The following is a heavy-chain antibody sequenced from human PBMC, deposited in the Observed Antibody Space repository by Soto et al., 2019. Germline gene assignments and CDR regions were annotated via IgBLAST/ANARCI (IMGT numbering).Heavy chain of an antibody. J-gene: IGHJ5*02. CDR3: AKDSGYNYGYFRWFDP. D-gene: IGHD5-18*01. V-gene: IGHV4-39*02. Sequence: SETLSLTCTVSGGSISSSGYYWGWIRQPPGKGLEWIGTIYYSGSTYYNPSLKSRVTISVDTSKNQFSLKLSSVTAADTAVYYCAKDSGYNYGYFRWFDPWGQGTLVTVSS. CDR1: GGSISSSGYY. CDR2: IYYSGST.